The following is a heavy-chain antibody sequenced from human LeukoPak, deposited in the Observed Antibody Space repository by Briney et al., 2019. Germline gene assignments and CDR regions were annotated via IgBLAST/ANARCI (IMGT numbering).Heavy chain of an antibody. J-gene: IGHJ4*02. D-gene: IGHD6-19*01. V-gene: IGHV3-23*01. CDR1: GFTFSSYA. Sequence: GGSLRLSCVGSGFTFSSYAMSWVRQAPGKGLVGVLAVSGGGGSTYYADSVKGRFTISRDNSKNTLYLQMNSLRAEDTAVYYCAKDIYESSGLDYWGQGTLVTVSS. CDR2: VSGGGGST. CDR3: AKDIYESSGLDY.